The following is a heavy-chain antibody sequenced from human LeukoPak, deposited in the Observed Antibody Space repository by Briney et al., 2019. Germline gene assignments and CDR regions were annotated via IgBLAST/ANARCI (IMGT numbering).Heavy chain of an antibody. CDR3: ARRAYIYGETLDY. Sequence: SETLSLTCTVSGGSISSYYWSWIRQPPGKGLEWIGYIYSSGSTNYNPSLKSRVTISIDTSRNQFSLKLSSVTAADTAVYYCARRAYIYGETLDYWGQGTLVTVSS. CDR2: IYSSGST. CDR1: GGSISSYY. V-gene: IGHV4-59*08. D-gene: IGHD5-18*01. J-gene: IGHJ4*02.